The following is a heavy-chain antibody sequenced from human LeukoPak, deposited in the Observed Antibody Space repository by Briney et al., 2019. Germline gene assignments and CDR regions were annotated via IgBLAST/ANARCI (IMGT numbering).Heavy chain of an antibody. CDR3: VRYEGDF. Sequence: PSETLSLTCAVYGGSFSGYYWSWIRQPPGKGLEWIGEINHSGSTNYYPSLKSRVTMSVDTSKNQFSLRLTSVTAADTAVYYCVRYEGDFWGQGTLVTVSS. V-gene: IGHV4-34*10. CDR2: INHSGST. J-gene: IGHJ4*02. CDR1: GGSFSGYY.